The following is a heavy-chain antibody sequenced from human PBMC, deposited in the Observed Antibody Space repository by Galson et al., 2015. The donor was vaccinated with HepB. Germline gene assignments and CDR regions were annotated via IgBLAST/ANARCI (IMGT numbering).Heavy chain of an antibody. CDR1: GYKFTNYN. D-gene: IGHD2-21*01. V-gene: IGHV1-46*03. CDR2: INPRGGDT. J-gene: IGHJ6*02. CDR3: SRFDSYFGVDV. Sequence: SVKVSCKASGYKFTNYNIHWIRQAPGQGLEWMARINPRGGDTTFSQTFRDRVTVTSETSTSTVYMEMNSLTSEDAAVYYCSRFDSYFGVDVWGQGTTVIVSS.